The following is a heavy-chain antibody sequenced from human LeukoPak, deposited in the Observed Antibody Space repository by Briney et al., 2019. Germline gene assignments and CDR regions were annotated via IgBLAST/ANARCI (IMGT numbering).Heavy chain of an antibody. CDR3: ARDRDSSGYYGYYFDY. D-gene: IGHD3-22*01. V-gene: IGHV3-7*04. J-gene: IGHJ4*02. CDR1: GFTFSSYW. Sequence: GGSLRLSCVASGFTFSSYWMSWVRQAPGKGLEWVANIKEDGSDKYYVDPVKGRFTISRDNAKNSLYLQMNSLRAEDTAVYYCARDRDSSGYYGYYFDYLGQGTLVTVSS. CDR2: IKEDGSDK.